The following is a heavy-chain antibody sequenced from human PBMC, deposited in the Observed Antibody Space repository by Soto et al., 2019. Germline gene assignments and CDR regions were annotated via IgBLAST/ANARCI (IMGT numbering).Heavy chain of an antibody. Sequence: LSLTWTFAGLSLRRGGYYCICLKPPPGKGLEWIGYIYYSGSTYYNPSLKSRVTISVDTSKNQFSLKLSSVTAADTTVYYCAVCFVLPPHWFDPWGQGPLV. V-gene: IGHV4-30-4*01. CDR2: IYYSGST. CDR1: GLSLRRGGYY. J-gene: IGHJ5*02. D-gene: IGHD3-16*01. CDR3: AVCFVLPPHWFDP.